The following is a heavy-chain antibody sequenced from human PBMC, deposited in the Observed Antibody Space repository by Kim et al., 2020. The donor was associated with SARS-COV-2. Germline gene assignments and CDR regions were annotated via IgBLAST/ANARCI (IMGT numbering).Heavy chain of an antibody. CDR2: IYYSGST. D-gene: IGHD3-9*01. CDR1: GGTISSYY. V-gene: IGHV4-59*01. J-gene: IGHJ3*02. Sequence: SETLSLTCTVSGGTISSYYWSWIRQPPGKGLEWIGHIYYSGSTNYNPSLKSRVTISVDTSKNQFSLKLSSVTAADTAVYYCARFSRDWKYYDILTDDAFEIWGQGTMVTVSS. CDR3: ARFSRDWKYYDILTDDAFEI.